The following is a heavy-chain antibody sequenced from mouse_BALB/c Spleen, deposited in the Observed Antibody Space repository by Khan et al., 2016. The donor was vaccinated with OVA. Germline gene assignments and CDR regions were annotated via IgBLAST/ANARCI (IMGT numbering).Heavy chain of an antibody. J-gene: IGHJ4*01. Sequence: DLVKPGASVKLSCKASGYTFTSYWINWIKQRPGQGLEWIGRISPGSGSPSYNEMFKGKATLTVDTSSSSPYIQLSSLSSEDSAVYCCARSNYYGSSLYARDHWGQGTSVTVSS. CDR3: ARSNYYGSSLYARDH. CDR2: ISPGSGSP. CDR1: GYTFTSYW. D-gene: IGHD1-1*01. V-gene: IGHV1S41*01.